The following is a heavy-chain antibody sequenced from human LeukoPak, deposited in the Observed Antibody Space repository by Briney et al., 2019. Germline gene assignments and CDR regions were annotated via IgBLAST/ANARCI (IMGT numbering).Heavy chain of an antibody. CDR1: GGSFSGYY. V-gene: IGHV4-34*01. D-gene: IGHD3-22*01. Sequence: PSETLSLTCAVYGGSFSGYYWSWIRQPPGKGLEWIGEINHSGSTNYNPSLKSRVTISVDTSKNQFSLKLSSVTAADTAVYYCARHAYDSSGYHYFDYWGQGTLVTVSS. CDR2: INHSGST. J-gene: IGHJ4*02. CDR3: ARHAYDSSGYHYFDY.